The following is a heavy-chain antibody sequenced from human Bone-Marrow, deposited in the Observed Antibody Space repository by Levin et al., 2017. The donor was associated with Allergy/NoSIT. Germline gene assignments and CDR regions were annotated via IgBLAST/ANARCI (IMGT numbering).Heavy chain of an antibody. V-gene: IGHV1-69*01. CDR3: VRNTYDILTPNIPDV. CDR2: IIPAFGTT. Sequence: KISCKASGGTFRGYAVSWVRQAPGQGLEWMGGIIPAFGTTNYAQKFQGRVTISADESTSTAYMELTSLRSEDTALYYCVRNTYDILTPNIPDVWGKGTTVAVSS. J-gene: IGHJ6*04. CDR1: GGTFRGYA. D-gene: IGHD3-9*01.